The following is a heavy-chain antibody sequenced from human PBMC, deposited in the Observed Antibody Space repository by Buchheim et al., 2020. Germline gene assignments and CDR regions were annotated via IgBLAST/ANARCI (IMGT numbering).Heavy chain of an antibody. CDR1: GGALSGYG. CDR2: MNPNSGNT. V-gene: IGHV1-8*01. Sequence: QVHLVQSGPEVKKSGSSVKVSCKASGGALSGYGFSWVRQAPGQGLEWMGWMNPNSGNTGYARKFQGRVTMTRNTSISTAYMELSSLRSEDTAVYYCARKYSGYDKSNDYWGQGTL. D-gene: IGHD5-12*01. CDR3: ARKYSGYDKSNDY. J-gene: IGHJ4*02.